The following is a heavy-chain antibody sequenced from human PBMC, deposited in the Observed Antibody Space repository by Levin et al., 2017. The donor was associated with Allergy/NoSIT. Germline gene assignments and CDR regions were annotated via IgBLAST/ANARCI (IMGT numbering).Heavy chain of an antibody. CDR3: ARAGKGLGASGGNYYFAMDV. J-gene: IGHJ6*02. Sequence: GESLKISCKASGYTFTENYIHWVRQAPGQGLEWMGWINPKTGGTTYAQKFQGRVTVTRDTSINTVYMELSSLKYEDTAVYCCARAGKGLGASGGNYYFAMDVWGQGTAVAVSS. D-gene: IGHD3-10*01. CDR1: GYTFTENY. V-gene: IGHV1-2*02. CDR2: INPKTGGT.